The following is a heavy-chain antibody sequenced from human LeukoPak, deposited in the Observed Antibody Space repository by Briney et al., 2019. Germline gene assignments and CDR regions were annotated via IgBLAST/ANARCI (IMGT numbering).Heavy chain of an antibody. CDR3: AKEPLPYYSSSYFDY. J-gene: IGHJ4*02. Sequence: PGGSLRLSCAASGFTFSSYGMHWVRQAPGKGLEWVAFIRYDGSNKYYADSVKGRFTISRDNSKNTLYLQMNSLRAEDTAVYYCAKEPLPYYSSSYFDYWGQGTLVTVFS. V-gene: IGHV3-30*02. D-gene: IGHD6-13*01. CDR1: GFTFSSYG. CDR2: IRYDGSNK.